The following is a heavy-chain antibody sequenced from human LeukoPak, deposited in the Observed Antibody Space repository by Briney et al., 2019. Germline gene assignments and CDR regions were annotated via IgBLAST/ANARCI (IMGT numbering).Heavy chain of an antibody. CDR1: GYTFTSHG. J-gene: IGHJ4*02. CDR2: ISTYNGNT. CDR3: AREVPYDSSRYYQPFDY. D-gene: IGHD3-22*01. Sequence: ASVKVSCKASGYTFTSHGISWVRQAPGQGLEWMGWISTYNGNTNYAQKLQGRVSMTTDTSTSTAYMELRSLRSDDTAVYYCAREVPYDSSRYYQPFDYWGQGTLVTVSS. V-gene: IGHV1-18*01.